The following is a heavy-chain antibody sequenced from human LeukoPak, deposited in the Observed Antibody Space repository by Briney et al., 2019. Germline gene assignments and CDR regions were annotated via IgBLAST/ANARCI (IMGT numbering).Heavy chain of an antibody. CDR2: IYYSGGT. CDR3: ARWQYTISSGWFDP. D-gene: IGHD6-6*01. CDR1: GGSISSLY. V-gene: IGHV4-59*08. J-gene: IGHJ5*02. Sequence: PSETLSLTCTISGGSISSLYWSWIRQPPGKGLEWIGSIYYSGGTNYNPSLESRVTISVDPSKIQFSLKLTSVTAADTAVYYCARWQYTISSGWFDPWGQGTLVTVSS.